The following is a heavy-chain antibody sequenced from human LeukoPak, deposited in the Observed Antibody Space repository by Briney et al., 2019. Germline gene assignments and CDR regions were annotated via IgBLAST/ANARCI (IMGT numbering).Heavy chain of an antibody. J-gene: IGHJ4*02. Sequence: SETLSLTCTVSGYSISSGYYWGWIRQPPGKGLEWIGSIYHSGSTYYNPSLKSRVTISVDTSKNQFSLKLSSVTAADTAVYYCARKKIRESLVVVVAAYDYWGQGTLVTVSS. CDR1: GYSISSGYY. D-gene: IGHD2-15*01. CDR2: IYHSGST. V-gene: IGHV4-38-2*02. CDR3: ARKKIRESLVVVVAAYDY.